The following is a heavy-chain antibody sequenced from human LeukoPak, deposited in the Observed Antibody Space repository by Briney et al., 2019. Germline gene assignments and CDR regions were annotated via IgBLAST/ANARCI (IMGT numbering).Heavy chain of an antibody. D-gene: IGHD2-15*01. CDR2: INYSGST. CDR1: GGSITTYY. CDR3: ARAQLNLLVAFGMDV. Sequence: SETQALTRTVSGGSITTYYWTWIGQPPGKGLEWIGYINYSGSTNYNPSLKSRVTISVDTSKNQFSLKLSSVTAADTAVYYCARAQLNLLVAFGMDVWGGERRVSVSS. V-gene: IGHV4-59*01. J-gene: IGHJ6*04.